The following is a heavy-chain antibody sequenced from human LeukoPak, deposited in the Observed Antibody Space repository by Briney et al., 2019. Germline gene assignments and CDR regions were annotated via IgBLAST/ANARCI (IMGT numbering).Heavy chain of an antibody. V-gene: IGHV5-51*01. CDR3: ARLGITMVRGVIITESYYYYGMDV. CDR2: IYPGDSDT. CDR1: GYSFTRYW. Sequence: GESLKISCKGSGYSFTRYWIGWVRQMPGKGLEWMGIIYPGDSDTRYSPSFQGQVTISADKSISTAYLQWGSLKASDTAMYYCARLGITMVRGVIITESYYYYGMDVWGQGTTVTVSS. J-gene: IGHJ6*02. D-gene: IGHD3-10*01.